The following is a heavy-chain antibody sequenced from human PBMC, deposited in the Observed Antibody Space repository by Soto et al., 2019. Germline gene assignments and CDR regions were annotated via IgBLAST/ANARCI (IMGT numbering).Heavy chain of an antibody. CDR2: MNPNSGNT. CDR3: ARGSHHRRVTIFGVVIEGGTDHSMDV. J-gene: IGHJ6*02. Sequence: ASVKVSCKASGYTFTSYDINWVRQATGQGLEWMGWMNPNSGNTGYAQKFQGRVTMTRNTSISTAYMELSSLRSEDTAVYYCARGSHHRRVTIFGVVIEGGTDHSMDVWGQGTTVTVSS. CDR1: GYTFTSYD. D-gene: IGHD3-3*01. V-gene: IGHV1-8*01.